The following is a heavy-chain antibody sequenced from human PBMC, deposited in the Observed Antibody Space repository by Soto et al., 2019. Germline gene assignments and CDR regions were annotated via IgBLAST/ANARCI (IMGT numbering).Heavy chain of an antibody. V-gene: IGHV2-5*02. CDR2: IYWDDDQ. D-gene: IGHD4-17*01. CDR1: GFSLTTTSMG. CDR3: AHAGDYDLLSFDH. J-gene: IGHJ4*02. Sequence: SGPSCEPAQTLTLTCAFSGFSLTTTSMGVAWIRQPPGKALEWLALIYWDDDQRYSPSLKDRLTISKDTSRSRVVLTISNMNPEDTGTYFCAHAGDYDLLSFDHWGPGTLVTVS.